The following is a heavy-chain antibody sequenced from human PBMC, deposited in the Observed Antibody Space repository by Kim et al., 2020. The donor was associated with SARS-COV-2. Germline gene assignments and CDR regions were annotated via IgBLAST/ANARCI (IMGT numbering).Heavy chain of an antibody. CDR1: GGSISSYY. V-gene: IGHV4-59*01. J-gene: IGHJ5*02. CDR2: IYYSGST. Sequence: SETLSLTCTVSGGSISSYYWSWIRQPPGKGLEWIGYIYYSGSTNYNPSLKSRVTISVDTSKNQFSLKLSSVTAADTAVYYCARNRVGAKSGWFDPWGQGTLVTVSS. D-gene: IGHD1-26*01. CDR3: ARNRVGAKSGWFDP.